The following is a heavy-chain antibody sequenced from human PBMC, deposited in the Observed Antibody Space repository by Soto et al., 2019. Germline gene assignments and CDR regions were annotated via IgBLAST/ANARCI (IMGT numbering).Heavy chain of an antibody. Sequence: SVKVSCKDSGGNFSSYAISWVRQAPGQGLEWMGGIIPIFGTANYAQKFQGRVTITADESTSTAYMELSSLRSEDTAVYYCARDRIAAAGTEGDGYWGQGTLVTVPQ. V-gene: IGHV1-69*13. CDR1: GGNFSSYA. D-gene: IGHD6-13*01. CDR2: IIPIFGTA. J-gene: IGHJ4*02. CDR3: ARDRIAAAGTEGDGY.